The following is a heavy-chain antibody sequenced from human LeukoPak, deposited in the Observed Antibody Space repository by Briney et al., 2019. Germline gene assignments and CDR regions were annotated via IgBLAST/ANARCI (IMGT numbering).Heavy chain of an antibody. CDR2: ISGSGGST. Sequence: PGGSLRLSCAASGFTFNNYAMNWVRQAPGKGLEWVSVISGSGGSTYYADSVKGRFTISRDNSKNTLYLQMNSLRAEDTAVYYCARDGPGYDSSGYYPKYYFDYWGQGTLVTVSS. CDR1: GFTFNNYA. J-gene: IGHJ4*02. CDR3: ARDGPGYDSSGYYPKYYFDY. V-gene: IGHV3-23*01. D-gene: IGHD3-22*01.